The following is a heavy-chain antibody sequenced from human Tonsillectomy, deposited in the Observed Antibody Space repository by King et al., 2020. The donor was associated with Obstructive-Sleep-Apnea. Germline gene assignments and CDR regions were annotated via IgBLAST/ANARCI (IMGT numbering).Heavy chain of an antibody. J-gene: IGHJ6*02. CDR3: ARDNGANCSSTSCYSAPYYYFGMDV. V-gene: IGHV4-31*03. CDR1: GGSISSGGYY. CDR2: IYYNGTT. D-gene: IGHD2-2*01. Sequence: QLQESGPGLVKPSQTLSLTCTVSGGSISSGGYYWSWIRQHPGRGLEWIGYIYYNGTTYHNPSLNGRVTMSLDTSKNQFSLKVGFVTAADKAVYYCARDNGANCSSTSCYSAPYYYFGMDVWGQGTTVTVSS.